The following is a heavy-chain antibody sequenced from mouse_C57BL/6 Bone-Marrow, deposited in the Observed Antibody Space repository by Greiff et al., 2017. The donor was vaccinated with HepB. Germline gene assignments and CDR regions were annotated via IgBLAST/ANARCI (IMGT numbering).Heavy chain of an antibody. D-gene: IGHD1-1*01. CDR3: ATFITTVVEDFDY. CDR1: GYSITSGYY. V-gene: IGHV3-6*01. J-gene: IGHJ2*01. CDR2: ISYDGSN. Sequence: DVKLQESGPGLVKPSQSLSLTCSVTGYSITSGYYWNWIRQFPGNKLEWMGYISYDGSNNYNPSLKNRIPITRDTSKNQFFLKLNSVTTEDTATYYCATFITTVVEDFDYWGQGTTLTVSS.